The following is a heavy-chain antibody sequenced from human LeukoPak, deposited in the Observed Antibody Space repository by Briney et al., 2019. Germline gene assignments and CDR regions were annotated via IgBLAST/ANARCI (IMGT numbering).Heavy chain of an antibody. V-gene: IGHV4-34*01. J-gene: IGHJ6*03. D-gene: IGHD5-24*01. CDR2: INHSGYT. Sequence: PSETLSLTCVVYGGSFSGYHWSWIRQPPGKGLEWIGEINHSGYTNYNPSVQSRVTISVDTSKTQLSLKLTSVTAADTAVYYCARRGRWLQPFGGGYYMDVWGKGTTVTISS. CDR1: GGSFSGYH. CDR3: ARRGRWLQPFGGGYYMDV.